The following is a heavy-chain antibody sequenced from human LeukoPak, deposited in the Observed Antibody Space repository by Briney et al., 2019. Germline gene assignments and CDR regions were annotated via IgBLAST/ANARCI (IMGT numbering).Heavy chain of an antibody. J-gene: IGHJ4*02. CDR2: ISPGGTM. CDR3: ASQRGFDY. Sequence: GGSLRLSCAASGFTFSSYTMNWIRQAPGKGLEWVSSISPGGTMYYADSVKGRFTISRDSAKNSLYLQMNSLRHEDTAVYYCASQRGFDYWGQGALVTVSA. V-gene: IGHV3-48*02. D-gene: IGHD3-10*01. CDR1: GFTFSSYT.